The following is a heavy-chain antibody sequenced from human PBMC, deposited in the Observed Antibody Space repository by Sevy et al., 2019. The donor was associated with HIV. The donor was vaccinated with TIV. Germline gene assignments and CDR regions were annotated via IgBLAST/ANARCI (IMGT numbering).Heavy chain of an antibody. J-gene: IGHJ3*01. CDR3: ARRGNYYGDAFDF. D-gene: IGHD3-10*01. V-gene: IGHV3-23*01. CDR1: GFTFSNYD. CDR2: VSGSGGKR. Sequence: GGSLRLSCAAFGFTFSNYDMTWVRQAPGKGLEWVAIVSGSGGKRYNADSVKGRFTISRDNSKNTLYLQMNSLRAEDTAVYYCARRGNYYGDAFDFWGQGTVVTVSS.